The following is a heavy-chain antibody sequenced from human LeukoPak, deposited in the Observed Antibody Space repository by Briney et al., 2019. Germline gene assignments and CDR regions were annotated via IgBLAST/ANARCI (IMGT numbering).Heavy chain of an antibody. D-gene: IGHD3-3*01. CDR2: IYYSGST. Sequence: NPSETLSLTCTVSGGSISSYYWSWIRQPPGKGLEWIGYIYYSGSTNYNPSLKSRVTISVDTSKNQFSLKLSSVTAADTAVYYCARAYDFWSGYTDWFDPWGQGTLVTVSS. J-gene: IGHJ5*02. CDR1: GGSISSYY. CDR3: ARAYDFWSGYTDWFDP. V-gene: IGHV4-59*01.